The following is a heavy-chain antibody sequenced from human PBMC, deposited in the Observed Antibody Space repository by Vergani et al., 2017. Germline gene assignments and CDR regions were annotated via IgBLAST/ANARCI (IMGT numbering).Heavy chain of an antibody. V-gene: IGHV1-69*01. Sequence: QVQLVQSGAEVKKPGSSVKVSCKASGGTFSSYAISWVRQAPGQGLEWMGGIIPIFGTANYAQKFQGRVTITADESTSTAYMELSSLRSEDTAVYYCAGGKGCSSTSCYANLLFDYWGQGTLVTVSS. D-gene: IGHD2-2*01. CDR2: IIPIFGTA. CDR1: GGTFSSYA. J-gene: IGHJ4*02. CDR3: AGGKGCSSTSCYANLLFDY.